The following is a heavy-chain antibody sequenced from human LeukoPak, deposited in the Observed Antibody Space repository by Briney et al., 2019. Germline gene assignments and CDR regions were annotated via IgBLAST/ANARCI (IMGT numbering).Heavy chain of an antibody. Sequence: PSETLSLTCTVSGGSISSSSYYWGWIRQPPGKGLEWIGSIYYSGSTYYNPSLKSRVTISVDTSKNQFSLKLSSVTAADTAVYYCARLHVRPMIVVVITTGGTRYYFDYWGQGTLVTVSS. D-gene: IGHD3-22*01. V-gene: IGHV4-39*01. CDR1: GGSISSSSYY. J-gene: IGHJ4*02. CDR2: IYYSGST. CDR3: ARLHVRPMIVVVITTGGTRYYFDY.